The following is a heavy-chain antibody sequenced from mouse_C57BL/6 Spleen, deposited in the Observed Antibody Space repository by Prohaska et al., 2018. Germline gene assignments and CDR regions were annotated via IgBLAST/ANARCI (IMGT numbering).Heavy chain of an antibody. CDR2: IDPETGGT. CDR1: GYTFTDYE. Sequence: QVQLQQPGAELVKPGASVTLSCKASGYTFTDYEMHWVKQTPVHGLEWIGAIDPETGGTAYNQKFKGKAILTADKSSSTAYMELRSLTSEDSAVYYCTRSNYYGRSPSYFDVWGTGTTVTVSS. J-gene: IGHJ1*03. CDR3: TRSNYYGRSPSYFDV. D-gene: IGHD1-1*01. V-gene: IGHV1-15*01.